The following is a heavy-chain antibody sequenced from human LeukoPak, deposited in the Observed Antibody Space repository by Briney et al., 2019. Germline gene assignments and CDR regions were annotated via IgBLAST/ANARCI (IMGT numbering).Heavy chain of an antibody. J-gene: IGHJ4*02. Sequence: GGSLRLSCAASGFTFSSFTMNWVRQAPGKGLEWVSSISFGNNYINYADSVKGRFTISRDNSKNTLYLQMNSLRAEDTAVYYCAKDQFDSMIQPSFDYWGQGTLVTVSS. CDR2: ISFGNNYI. CDR1: GFTFSSFT. V-gene: IGHV3-21*03. D-gene: IGHD3-22*01. CDR3: AKDQFDSMIQPSFDY.